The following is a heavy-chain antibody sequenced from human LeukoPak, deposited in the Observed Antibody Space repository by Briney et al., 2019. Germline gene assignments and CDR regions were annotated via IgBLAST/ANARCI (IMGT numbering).Heavy chain of an antibody. CDR3: ASDLAVLRFLEWSPGMDV. V-gene: IGHV4-30-4*01. CDR2: IYYSGST. Sequence: SETLSLTCTVSGGSISSGDYYWGWIRQPPGKGLEWIGYIYYSGSTYYNPSLKSRVTISVDTSKNQLSLKLSSVTAADTAVYYCASDLAVLRFLEWSPGMDVWGQGTTVTVSS. D-gene: IGHD3-3*01. CDR1: GGSISSGDYY. J-gene: IGHJ6*02.